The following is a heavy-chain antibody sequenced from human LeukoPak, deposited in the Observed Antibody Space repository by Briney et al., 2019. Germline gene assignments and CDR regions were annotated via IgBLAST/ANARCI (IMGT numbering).Heavy chain of an antibody. J-gene: IGHJ3*02. CDR3: PPRAGEGFHI. D-gene: IGHD3-16*01. CDR1: GFTFSSYA. Sequence: PGGSLRLSCAASGFTFSSYAMSWVRQAPGKGLEWVSAISANSGSAYYTDSVKGRFTISRDNSKNTLYLQMNSLGAEDTAVYYCPPRAGEGFHIWGQGKMVTVSS. V-gene: IGHV3-23*01. CDR2: ISANSGSA.